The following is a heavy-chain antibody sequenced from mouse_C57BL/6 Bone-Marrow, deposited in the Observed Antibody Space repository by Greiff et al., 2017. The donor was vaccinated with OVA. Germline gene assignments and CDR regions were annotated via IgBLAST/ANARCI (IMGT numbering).Heavy chain of an antibody. Sequence: EVKLVESGGGLVKPGGSLKLSCAASGFTFSDYGMHWVRQAPEKGLEWVAYISSGSSTIYYADTVKGRFTISRDNAKNTLFLQMTSLRSEDTAMYYCARGMITTNYYAMDYWGQGTSVTVSS. J-gene: IGHJ4*01. D-gene: IGHD2-4*01. CDR2: ISSGSSTI. CDR1: GFTFSDYG. V-gene: IGHV5-17*01. CDR3: ARGMITTNYYAMDY.